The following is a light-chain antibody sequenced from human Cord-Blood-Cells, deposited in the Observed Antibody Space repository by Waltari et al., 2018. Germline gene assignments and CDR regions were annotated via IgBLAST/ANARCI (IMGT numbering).Light chain of an antibody. CDR3: QQSYSTPYT. CDR2: AAS. J-gene: IGKJ2*01. CDR1: QSISSY. V-gene: IGKV1-39*01. Sequence: DIQMTQYPSSLSASVGDRVTITCRASQSISSYLNWYQQKPGKAPKLLIYAASSLQSGVPSRVSGSGSGTDFTLTISSLQPEDFATYYCQQSYSTPYTFGQGTKLEIK.